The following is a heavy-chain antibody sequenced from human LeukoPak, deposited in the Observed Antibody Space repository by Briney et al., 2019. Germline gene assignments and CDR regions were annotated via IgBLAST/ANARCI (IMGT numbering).Heavy chain of an antibody. CDR2: IYTSVST. CDR3: ARGTVTSPFDY. Sequence: PPETLSLTCTLSGGSISSYYWSWIRQPAGEGLEWIGRIYTSVSTNYNPSLKSRVTMSVDTSKNLFSLKLSAVTAADTAVYHCARGTVTSPFDYWGQGTLVTVSS. J-gene: IGHJ4*02. D-gene: IGHD4-17*01. CDR1: GGSISSYY. V-gene: IGHV4-4*07.